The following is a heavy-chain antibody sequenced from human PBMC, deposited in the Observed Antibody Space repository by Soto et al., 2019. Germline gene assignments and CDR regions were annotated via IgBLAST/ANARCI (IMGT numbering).Heavy chain of an antibody. CDR2: IRNRANNYAT. CDR1: GFTFSGSA. CDR3: TRRQDPAWFDP. J-gene: IGHJ5*02. V-gene: IGHV3-73*01. Sequence: PGESLKISCAASGFTFSGSAMHWVRQASGRGLEWVGRIRNRANNYATAYAASVQGRFTISRDVSKNTAYLQMNSLKTDDTAVYYCTRRQDPAWFDPWGQGTLVTVSS. D-gene: IGHD2-2*01.